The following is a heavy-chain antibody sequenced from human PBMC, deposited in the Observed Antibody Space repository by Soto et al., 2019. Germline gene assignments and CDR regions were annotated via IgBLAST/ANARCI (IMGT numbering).Heavy chain of an antibody. D-gene: IGHD5-12*01. CDR1: GFTFSTYG. J-gene: IGHJ4*02. CDR2: IWYDGSNK. Sequence: GGSLRLSCAASGFTFSTYGMHWVRQAPGKGLEWVAVIWYDGSNKYYADSVKGRFTISRDNSKNTLYLQMNSLRAEDTAVYYCARDRGGGYDGDITDYWGQGTLVTVSS. V-gene: IGHV3-33*01. CDR3: ARDRGGGYDGDITDY.